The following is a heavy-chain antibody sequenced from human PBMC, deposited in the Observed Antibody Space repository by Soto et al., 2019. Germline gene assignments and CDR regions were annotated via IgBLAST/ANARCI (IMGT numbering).Heavy chain of an antibody. V-gene: IGHV4-34*01. D-gene: IGHD2-21*02. J-gene: IGHJ4*02. CDR1: GGSFSGYY. Sequence: QVQLQQWGAGLLKPSETLSLTCAVYGGSFSGYYWSWIRQPPGKGLEWIGEIIYSGSTNYNPSLKSRVPISLDPSKNQFSLKLSSVTAADTAVYYCARGGYGGNSGLGHFDYWGQGTLVNVYS. CDR2: IIYSGST. CDR3: ARGGYGGNSGLGHFDY.